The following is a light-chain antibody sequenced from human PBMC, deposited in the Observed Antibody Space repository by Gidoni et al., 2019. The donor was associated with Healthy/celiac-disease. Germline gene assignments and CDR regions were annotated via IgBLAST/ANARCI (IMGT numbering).Light chain of an antibody. Sequence: DIQMTQSPSSLSASVGDRVTITCRASQGISNYLAWYMPKPGKVPKLLIYAASTLQSGVPSRFSGSGSVTDFTLTISSLHPEDVATYYCQKYNSASWTFXXXTKVEIK. V-gene: IGKV1-27*01. CDR1: QGISNY. J-gene: IGKJ1*01. CDR3: QKYNSASWT. CDR2: AAS.